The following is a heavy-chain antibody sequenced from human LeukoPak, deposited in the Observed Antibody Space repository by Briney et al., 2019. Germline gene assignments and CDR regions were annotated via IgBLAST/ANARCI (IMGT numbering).Heavy chain of an antibody. J-gene: IGHJ6*03. D-gene: IGHD6-19*01. CDR1: GYTFTSYG. CDR2: ISAYNGNT. CDR3: ARDRWYSSGWRSYYYYYYMDV. Sequence: ASVKVSCKASGYTFTSYGISWVRQAPGQGLEWMGWISAYNGNTNYAQKLQGRVTMTTDTSTSTAYMELRSLRSDDTAVYYCARDRWYSSGWRSYYYYYYMDVWGKGTTVTVSS. V-gene: IGHV1-18*01.